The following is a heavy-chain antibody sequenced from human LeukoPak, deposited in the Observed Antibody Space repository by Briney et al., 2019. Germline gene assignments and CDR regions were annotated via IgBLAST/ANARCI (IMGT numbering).Heavy chain of an antibody. CDR2: ISGSGGNT. Sequence: GGSLRLSCAASGFTLSSYAMSWVRQAPGKGLELVSVISGSGGNTDHADSVKGRFTTSRDNSKSTLYLQMNSLRAEDTAVYYCARDPHYGGNSESFYYYYGMDVWGQGTTVTVSS. J-gene: IGHJ6*02. V-gene: IGHV3-23*01. CDR1: GFTLSSYA. D-gene: IGHD4-23*01. CDR3: ARDPHYGGNSESFYYYYGMDV.